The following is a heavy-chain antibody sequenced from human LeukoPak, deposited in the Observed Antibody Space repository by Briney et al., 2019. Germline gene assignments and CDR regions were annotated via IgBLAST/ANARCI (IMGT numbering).Heavy chain of an antibody. CDR3: ARDPTQYLRYGHFDY. J-gene: IGHJ4*02. Sequence: LGRSLRLSCAASGFTFSSSAMNWVRQAPGKGLEWVSSINNVASHIYYAHSVKGRFTISRDNAKNSLYLQMNSLSDEDTAVYYCARDPTQYLRYGHFDYWGQGTLVTVSS. CDR2: INNVASHI. D-gene: IGHD5/OR15-5a*01. CDR1: GFTFSSSA. V-gene: IGHV3-21*01.